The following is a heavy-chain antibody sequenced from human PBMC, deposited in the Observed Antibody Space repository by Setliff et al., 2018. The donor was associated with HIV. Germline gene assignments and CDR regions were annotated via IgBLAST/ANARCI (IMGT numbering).Heavy chain of an antibody. J-gene: IGHJ3*01. CDR2: IYHSGIT. CDR3: ARDDGGYNYAEAFDV. CDR1: GYSISSGYY. V-gene: IGHV4-38-2*02. Sequence: SETLSLTCTVSGYSISSGYYWGWIRQPPGKGLEWIGSIYHSGITYYNSSLKSRVTMTTVTSTSTAYMELRSLRSDDTAVYYCARDDGGYNYAEAFDVWGQGTMVTVSS. D-gene: IGHD3-16*01.